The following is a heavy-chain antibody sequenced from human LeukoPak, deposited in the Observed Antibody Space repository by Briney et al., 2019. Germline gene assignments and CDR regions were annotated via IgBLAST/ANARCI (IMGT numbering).Heavy chain of an antibody. V-gene: IGHV4-59*01. Sequence: PSETLSLTCTVSGGSISSYYWSWIRQPPGKGLEGIGYIYYSGSTYYNPSLKSRVTISLDMPNNQFSLKLSSVTAADTAVYYCARRVGHSYGVTGAGAFDIWGQGTMVTVSS. D-gene: IGHD5-18*01. CDR2: IYYSGST. J-gene: IGHJ3*02. CDR3: ARRVGHSYGVTGAGAFDI. CDR1: GGSISSYY.